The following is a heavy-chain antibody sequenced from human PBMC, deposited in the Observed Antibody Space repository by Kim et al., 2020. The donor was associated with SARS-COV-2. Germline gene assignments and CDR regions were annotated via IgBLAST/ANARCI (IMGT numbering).Heavy chain of an antibody. Sequence: ADSVKGRLAISRHNSKNTLYLQMNSLRAEDTAVYYCARVEYSYGSPYFDYWGQGTLVTVSS. D-gene: IGHD5-18*01. CDR3: ARVEYSYGSPYFDY. J-gene: IGHJ4*02. V-gene: IGHV3-53*01.